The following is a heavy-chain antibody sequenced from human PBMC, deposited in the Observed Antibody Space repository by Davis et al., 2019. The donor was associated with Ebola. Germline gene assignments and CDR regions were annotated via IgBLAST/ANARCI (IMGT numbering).Heavy chain of an antibody. J-gene: IGHJ4*02. CDR2: INAGNGNT. D-gene: IGHD2-21*02. CDR3: ARTRDCGGDCYYFDS. CDR1: GYSFTSYA. Sequence: ASVKVSCKASGYSFTSYAMHWVRQAPGQRLEWMGWINAGNGNTKYSQKFQGRVTISRDTSASTAYMELSSLRSEDTAVYYCARTRDCGGDCYYFDSWGQGTLVTVSS. V-gene: IGHV1-3*01.